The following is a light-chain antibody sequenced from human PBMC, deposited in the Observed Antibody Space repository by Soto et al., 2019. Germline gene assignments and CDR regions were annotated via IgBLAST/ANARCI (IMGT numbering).Light chain of an antibody. J-gene: IGKJ3*01. CDR1: QSITTF. Sequence: DIQRTQSPSSLSASVGGRVTISCRASQSITTFLNWYQQKPGKSPKLLIFLASRFQSGVPSRFSGSGSGTDFTLTITSLQPDDSAIYHCQLGYSMPYTFGRGTKLDL. CDR2: LAS. V-gene: IGKV1-39*01. CDR3: QLGYSMPYT.